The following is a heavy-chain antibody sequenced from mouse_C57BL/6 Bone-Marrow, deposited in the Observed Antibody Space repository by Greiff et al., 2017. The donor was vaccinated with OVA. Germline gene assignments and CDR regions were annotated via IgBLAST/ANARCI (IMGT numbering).Heavy chain of an antibody. J-gene: IGHJ2*01. D-gene: IGHD1-1*01. CDR3: VTTVVAHYFDY. V-gene: IGHV1-69*01. Sequence: QVQLQQPGAELVMPGASVKLSCKASGYTFTSYWMHWVKQRPGQGLEWIGEIDPSDSYTNYNQKFKGKSTLTVDKSSSTAYMQLSSLTSEDSAVYYFVTTVVAHYFDYWGQGTTLTVSS. CDR2: IDPSDSYT. CDR1: GYTFTSYW.